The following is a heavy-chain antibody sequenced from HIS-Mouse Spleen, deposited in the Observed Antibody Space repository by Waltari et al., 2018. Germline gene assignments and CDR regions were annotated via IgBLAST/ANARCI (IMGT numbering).Heavy chain of an antibody. V-gene: IGHV4-39*07. CDR2: IYYSGST. J-gene: IGHJ3*02. CDR3: ARVPYDFWSGYYSAFDI. CDR1: GGSISSSSYY. D-gene: IGHD3-3*01. Sequence: QLQLQESGPGLVKPSETLSLTCTVSGGSISSSSYYWGWNRQPPGKGLEWIGSIYYSGSTYYNPSLKSRVTISVDTSKNQFSLKLSSVTAADTAVYYCARVPYDFWSGYYSAFDIWGQGTMVTVSS.